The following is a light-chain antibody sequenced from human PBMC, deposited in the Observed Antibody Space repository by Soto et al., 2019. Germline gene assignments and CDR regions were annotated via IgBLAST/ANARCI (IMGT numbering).Light chain of an antibody. J-gene: IGKJ1*01. Sequence: ETVMTQSPATLCVSPGERATLSCRASQSVSTNLAWYQHKPGQAPRLLISGASTRATGLPARFSGSGSGTEFTLTISRLEPEDFAVYYCQQYGSSPWTFGQGTKVDIK. CDR3: QQYGSSPWT. V-gene: IGKV3-15*01. CDR2: GAS. CDR1: QSVSTN.